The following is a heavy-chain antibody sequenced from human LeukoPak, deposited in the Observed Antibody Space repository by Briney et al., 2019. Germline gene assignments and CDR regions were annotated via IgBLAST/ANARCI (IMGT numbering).Heavy chain of an antibody. D-gene: IGHD6-19*01. CDR1: GGTFSSYG. Sequence: SVKVSCKASGGTFSSYGISWVRQAPGQGLEWMGGIIPIFGTANYAQKFQGRVTIIADESTSTAYMVVSSLRSEDTAVYYCARDEPLSWGIAVAGTGTIDYWGQGTLVTVSS. V-gene: IGHV1-69*13. J-gene: IGHJ4*02. CDR3: ARDEPLSWGIAVAGTGTIDY. CDR2: IIPIFGTA.